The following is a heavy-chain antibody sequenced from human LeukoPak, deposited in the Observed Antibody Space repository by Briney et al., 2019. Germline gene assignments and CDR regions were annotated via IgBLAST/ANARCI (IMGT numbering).Heavy chain of an antibody. V-gene: IGHV3-11*04. D-gene: IGHD6-13*01. Sequence: GGSLRLSCVVSGFGFSDSYMTWIRQTPGKGLEWLAYISGSGSDIYYADSVKGRFTISRDNAKNSLYLQMNSLRAEDTAVYYCARGRIPSSFACWGQGTLVTVSS. CDR2: ISGSGSDI. CDR3: ARGRIPSSFAC. J-gene: IGHJ4*02. CDR1: GFGFSDSY.